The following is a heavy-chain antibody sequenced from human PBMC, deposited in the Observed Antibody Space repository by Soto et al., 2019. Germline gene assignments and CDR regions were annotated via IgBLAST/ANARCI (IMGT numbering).Heavy chain of an antibody. Sequence: PSETLSLTCTVSGGSISGYYWSWIRQPPGKGLEWIGYMYNTGSTVYNPSFKSRVTISVDTSKSQFSLRLNSVTAADTAVYYCARGGHILTGYYRGSGYWGQGTLVTVSS. CDR2: MYNTGST. V-gene: IGHV4-59*01. J-gene: IGHJ4*02. CDR3: ARGGHILTGYYRGSGY. CDR1: GGSISGYY. D-gene: IGHD3-9*01.